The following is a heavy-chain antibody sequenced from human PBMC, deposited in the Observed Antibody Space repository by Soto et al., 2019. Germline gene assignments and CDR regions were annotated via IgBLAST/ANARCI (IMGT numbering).Heavy chain of an antibody. J-gene: IGHJ3*02. V-gene: IGHV1-69*06. CDR3: ASRKGTFNNAFDI. D-gene: IGHD3-16*01. CDR1: GGTFSSYA. CDR2: IIPIFGTA. Sequence: SVKVSCKASGGTFSSYAISWVRQAPGQGLEWMGGIIPIFGTANYAQKFQGRVTITADKSTSTAYMELSSLRSEDTAVYYCASRKGTFNNAFDIWGQGTMVTVSS.